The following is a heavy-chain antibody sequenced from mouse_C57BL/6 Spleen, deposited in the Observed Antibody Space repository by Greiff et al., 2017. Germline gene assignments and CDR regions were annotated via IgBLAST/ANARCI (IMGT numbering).Heavy chain of an antibody. J-gene: IGHJ4*01. CDR3: AIVPDLLWMVDY. Sequence: VQLQQSGPELVKPGASVKISCKASGYSFTGYYMNWVKQSPEKSLEWIGEINPSTGGTTYNQKFKAKATLAVDNSSSTAYMQLKSLTSADSAVYYCAIVPDLLWMVDYWGQGTSVTVSS. V-gene: IGHV1-42*01. CDR1: GYSFTGYY. D-gene: IGHD2-1*01. CDR2: INPSTGGT.